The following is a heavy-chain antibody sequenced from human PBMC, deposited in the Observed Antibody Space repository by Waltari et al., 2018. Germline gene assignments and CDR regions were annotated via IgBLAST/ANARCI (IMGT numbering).Heavy chain of an antibody. CDR1: GYTFSAYY. V-gene: IGHV1-2*02. CDR3: ARDLFPNFWSGYGFDI. D-gene: IGHD3-3*01. Sequence: QVHLVQSGPEVKKPGASVRVACKPSGYTFSAYYLHWVRQAPGQGLEWRGWMNPKSGATNPAQKYQGRVTMTRDTSTSTVYMELRGLTSDDTAMYYCARDLFPNFWSGYGFDIWGQGTKVTVSS. J-gene: IGHJ3*02. CDR2: MNPKSGAT.